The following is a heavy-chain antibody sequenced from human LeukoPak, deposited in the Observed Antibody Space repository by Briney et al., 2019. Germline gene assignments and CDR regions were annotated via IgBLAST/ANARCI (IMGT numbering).Heavy chain of an antibody. CDR1: GFTFSSYG. V-gene: IGHV3-30*02. J-gene: IGHJ4*02. Sequence: GGPLRLSCAASGFTFSSYGMHWVRQAPGKGLEWVAFIRYDGSNKYYADSVKGRFTISRDNSKNTLYLRMNSLRDEDTAVYYCARDSVSSSGWYGRDYWGQGTLVTVSS. D-gene: IGHD6-19*01. CDR2: IRYDGSNK. CDR3: ARDSVSSSGWYGRDY.